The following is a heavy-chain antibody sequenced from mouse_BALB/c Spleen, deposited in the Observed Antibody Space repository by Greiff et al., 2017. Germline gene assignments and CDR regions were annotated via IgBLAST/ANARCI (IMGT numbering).Heavy chain of an antibody. CDR1: GYSFTSYW. CDR3: TRLFDYGSSPYYYAMDY. CDR2: IYPGNSDT. Sequence: EVQLQQSRTVLARPGASVKMSCKASGYSFTSYWMHWVKQRPGQGLEWIGAIYPGNSDTSYNQKFKGKAKLTAVTSASTAYMELSSLTNEDSAVYYCTRLFDYGSSPYYYAMDYGGQGTSVTVSS. V-gene: IGHV1-5*01. J-gene: IGHJ4*01. D-gene: IGHD1-1*01.